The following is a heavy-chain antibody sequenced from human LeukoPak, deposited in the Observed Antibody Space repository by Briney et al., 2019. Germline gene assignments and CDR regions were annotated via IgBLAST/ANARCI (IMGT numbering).Heavy chain of an antibody. CDR2: VDHTGST. D-gene: IGHD1-1*01. J-gene: IGHJ6*03. V-gene: IGHV4-59*01. CDR1: DDSITMYY. Sequence: PSETLSLTCSVSDDSITMYYWTWIRQPPGKGLEWIGYVDHTGSTNFNPSLNGRVSISRDTTRNLFSLRLRSVTAADTAVYFCARGRVSSSTWYSTYYYYFYMDVWGKGTTVTVSS. CDR3: ARGRVSSSTWYSTYYYYFYMDV.